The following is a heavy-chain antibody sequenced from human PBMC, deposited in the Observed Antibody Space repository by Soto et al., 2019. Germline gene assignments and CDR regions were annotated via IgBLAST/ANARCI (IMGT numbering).Heavy chain of an antibody. V-gene: IGHV3-23*01. D-gene: IGHD1-7*01. J-gene: IGHJ4*02. CDR3: AKGGKYAYGTFDS. Sequence: GGSLRLSCAASGFTFSTYAMNWVRQAPGKGPEWVSTITDSGGSTYYADSVKGRFTVSRDNSKNTVYLQMNSLKAEDTALYYCAKGGKYAYGTFDSWGQGTLVTVSS. CDR1: GFTFSTYA. CDR2: ITDSGGST.